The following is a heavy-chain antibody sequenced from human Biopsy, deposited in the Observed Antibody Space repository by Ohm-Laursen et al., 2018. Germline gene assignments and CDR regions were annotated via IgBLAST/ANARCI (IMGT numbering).Heavy chain of an antibody. D-gene: IGHD2-2*01. CDR3: ARESALKWYQSLSYFSGMDV. J-gene: IGHJ6*02. V-gene: IGHV3-21*01. Sequence: SLRLSCAAPGFIFSTYTMNWVRQAPGEGLERVSSISSRSSDIYYADSVKGRFTISRDNAKNSLFLHMNSLRAEDTAVYYCARESALKWYQSLSYFSGMDVWGQGTTVTVSS. CDR2: ISSRSSDI. CDR1: GFIFSTYT.